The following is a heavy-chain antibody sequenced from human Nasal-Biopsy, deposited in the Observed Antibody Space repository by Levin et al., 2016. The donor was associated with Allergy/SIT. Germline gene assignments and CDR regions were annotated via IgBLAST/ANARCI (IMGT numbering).Heavy chain of an antibody. D-gene: IGHD3-3*01. V-gene: IGHV4-34*01. CDR2: IHQSGAT. J-gene: IGHJ6*03. CDR3: ARGRKGEHYDDFWGGRRYFYYHMDV. CDR1: GGSFSDDY. Sequence: SETLSLTCAVFGGSFSDDYWSWVRQSPGTGLEWIGEIHQSGATSYNPSLKSRATMSLDTSKNQFFLKLNSLSAADTAVYYCARGRKGEHYDDFWGGRRYFYYHMDVWGGGTTVTVSS.